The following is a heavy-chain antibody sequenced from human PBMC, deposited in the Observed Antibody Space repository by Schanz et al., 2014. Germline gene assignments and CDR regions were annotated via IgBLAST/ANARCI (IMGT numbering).Heavy chain of an antibody. V-gene: IGHV3-53*01. Sequence: DVQLVESGGGLVQPGGSLRLSCAASGFTVSDNYMTWVRQAPGKGLEWVSVIYSGGSTYYADSVKGRFTISRDNSKNTLYLQMNSLRAEDTALYYCASERGYSYGYGAFDIWGQGTMVTVSS. CDR1: GFTVSDNY. J-gene: IGHJ3*02. CDR2: IYSGGST. D-gene: IGHD5-18*01. CDR3: ASERGYSYGYGAFDI.